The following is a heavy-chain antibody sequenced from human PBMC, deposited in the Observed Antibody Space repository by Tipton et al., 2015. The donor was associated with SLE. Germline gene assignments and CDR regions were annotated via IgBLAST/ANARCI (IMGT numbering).Heavy chain of an antibody. V-gene: IGHV4-59*08. CDR1: GCSISSYY. D-gene: IGHD6-6*01. J-gene: IGHJ2*01. CDR3: ARRRYSSSSRPYWYFYL. CDR2: IYYSGST. Sequence: TLSLTCTVSGCSISSYYWSWIRQPPGKGLEWIGYIYYSGSTNYNPSLKSRVTISVDTSKNQFSLKLSSVTAADTAVYYCARRRYSSSSRPYWYFYLWGRGTLVTVSS.